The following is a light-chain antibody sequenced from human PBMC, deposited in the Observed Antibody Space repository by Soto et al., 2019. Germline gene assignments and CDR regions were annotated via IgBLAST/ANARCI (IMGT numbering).Light chain of an antibody. Sequence: DIQMNQSPSSLSASVGDRVTITCRASQGISNYLAWYQQKPGKVPKLLIYAASTLQSGVPSRFSGSGSGTDFTLNISSLQPEYVATYYCQKYNSASRFGQLTKVEIK. CDR1: QGISNY. V-gene: IGKV1-27*01. CDR2: AAS. CDR3: QKYNSASR. J-gene: IGKJ1*01.